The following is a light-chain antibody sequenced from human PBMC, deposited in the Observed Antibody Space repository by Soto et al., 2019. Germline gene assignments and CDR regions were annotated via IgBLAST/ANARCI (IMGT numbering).Light chain of an antibody. CDR2: NTS. CDR1: QSVSNSY. Sequence: EIALTQSPGTLSLSPGERATLSCRASQSVSNSYLAWYQQKPGQAPRIFTFNTSNNAPAITARFSGSGSGTDFTLTMSGLEPEDFEFYSYRPRLHWLFGPGTKVDIK. CDR3: RPRLHWL. J-gene: IGKJ3*01. V-gene: IGKV3D-20*02.